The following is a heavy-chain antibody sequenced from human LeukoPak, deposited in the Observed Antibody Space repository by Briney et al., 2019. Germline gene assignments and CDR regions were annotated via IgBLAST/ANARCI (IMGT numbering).Heavy chain of an antibody. D-gene: IGHD3-3*01. Sequence: GALRLSCAASGFTVSSNYMSWVRQAPGKGLEWISLIHNDDTYYADSVKGRFTISRDNAKNSLYLQMNSLRAEDTAVYYCARGDLTIFGVVSGRAFDIWGQGTMVTVSS. CDR1: GFTVSSNY. CDR3: ARGDLTIFGVVSGRAFDI. V-gene: IGHV3-53*01. CDR2: IHNDDT. J-gene: IGHJ3*02.